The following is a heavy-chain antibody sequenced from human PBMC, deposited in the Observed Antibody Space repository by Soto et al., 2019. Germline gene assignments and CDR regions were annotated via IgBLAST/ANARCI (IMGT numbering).Heavy chain of an antibody. V-gene: IGHV2-5*02. D-gene: IGHD3-3*01. CDR2: IYWDDDK. J-gene: IGHJ4*02. CDR1: GFSLTTSGVG. Sequence: QITLNESGPTQVKPRQTLTLTCTFSGFSLTTSGVGVGWIRQSPGKAPEWLALIYWDDDKRYSPSLKSRLTITKDTSKHQVVLTMDDLDPADTATYYCAHRVLRTVFGLVTTTAIYFDFWGQGTPVAVSS. CDR3: AHRVLRTVFGLVTTTAIYFDF.